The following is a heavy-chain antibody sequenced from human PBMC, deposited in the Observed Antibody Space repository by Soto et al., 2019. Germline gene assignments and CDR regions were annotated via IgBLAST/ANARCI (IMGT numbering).Heavy chain of an antibody. CDR3: ARDYYYRGRIGSYSDTFDI. CDR2: ISGYNGDT. Sequence: QVQLVQSGAEVKKPGASVKVSCKASGYTFTSYGISWVRQAPGQGLEWMGWISGYNGDTTYAQKVRGRVTMTTDTSTSTVYMELTSLTSDDTAVYYCARDYYYRGRIGSYSDTFDIWGQGTMVTVSS. CDR1: GYTFTSYG. J-gene: IGHJ3*02. V-gene: IGHV1-18*01. D-gene: IGHD3-22*01.